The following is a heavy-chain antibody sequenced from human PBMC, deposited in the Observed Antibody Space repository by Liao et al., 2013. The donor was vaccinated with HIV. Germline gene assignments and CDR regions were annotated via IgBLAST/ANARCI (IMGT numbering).Heavy chain of an antibody. Sequence: QVQLQQWGAGLLKPSETLSLTCAVYGGSFSGFHWSWIRQPPGKGLEWIGEINYSGSTNYNPSLRSRVTLSVDTSKNQFSLKLSSVTAADTAVYYCARVYTTTFRYYYYYMDVWGKGTTVTVSS. CDR1: GGSFSGFH. CDR3: ARVYTTTFRYYYYYMDV. J-gene: IGHJ6*03. V-gene: IGHV4-34*01. D-gene: IGHD3-16*01. CDR2: INYSGST.